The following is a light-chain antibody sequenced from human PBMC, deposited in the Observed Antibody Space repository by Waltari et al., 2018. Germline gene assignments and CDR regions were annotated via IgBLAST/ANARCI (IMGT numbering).Light chain of an antibody. CDR3: CSYAGSWIWV. V-gene: IGLV2-23*02. J-gene: IGLJ3*02. Sequence: QAALTQPASVSGSPGQSITISCTGSNSDVGNYNLFSWYQKHPGKAPKLRIYEVTNRPSGISDRFSGFKTGNTASLTISGLQAEDEADYYCCSYAGSWIWVFGGGTELTVL. CDR1: NSDVGNYNL. CDR2: EVT.